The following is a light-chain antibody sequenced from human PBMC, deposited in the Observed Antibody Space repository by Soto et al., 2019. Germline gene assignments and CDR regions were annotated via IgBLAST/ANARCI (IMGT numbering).Light chain of an antibody. V-gene: IGKV3-11*01. CDR1: QSVSSSY. CDR3: QQPYT. CDR2: DAS. Sequence: EIVLTQSPGTLSLSPGERATLSCRASQSVSSSYLAWYQQKPGQAPRLLIYDASNRATGIPARFSGSGSGTDFTLTISSLETEDFAVYYCQQPYTFGQGTKLEIK. J-gene: IGKJ2*01.